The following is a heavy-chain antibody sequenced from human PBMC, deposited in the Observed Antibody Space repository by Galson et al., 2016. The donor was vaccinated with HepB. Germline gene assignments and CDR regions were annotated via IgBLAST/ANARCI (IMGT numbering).Heavy chain of an antibody. CDR1: GFSFSKYS. J-gene: IGHJ6*02. Sequence: SLRLSCAASGFSFSKYSLTWVRQAPGKGLEWVANIKQDGSEKYYVESVKGRFTIFRDNAKKSLYLQMNSLRADDTAVYYCTRSVFSGYEPWAWGPKSKYYYYGMDVWGQGTTVAVSS. CDR3: TRSVFSGYEPWAWGPKSKYYYYGMDV. CDR2: IKQDGSEK. D-gene: IGHD5-12*01. V-gene: IGHV3-7*01.